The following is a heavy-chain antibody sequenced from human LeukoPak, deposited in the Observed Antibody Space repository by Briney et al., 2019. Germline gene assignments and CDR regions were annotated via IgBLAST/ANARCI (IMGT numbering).Heavy chain of an antibody. CDR1: GGSISSSSYY. Sequence: SETLSLTCTVFGGSISSSSYYWGWIRQPPGKGLEWIGSIYYSGSTYYNPSLKSRVTISVDTSKNQFSLKLSSVTAADTAVYYCARHRGYFDFYFDYWGQGTLVTVSS. D-gene: IGHD3-9*01. CDR2: IYYSGST. J-gene: IGHJ4*02. V-gene: IGHV4-39*01. CDR3: ARHRGYFDFYFDY.